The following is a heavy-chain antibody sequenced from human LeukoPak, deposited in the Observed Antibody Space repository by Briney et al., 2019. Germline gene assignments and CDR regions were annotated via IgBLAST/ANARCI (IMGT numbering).Heavy chain of an antibody. Sequence: PGGSLRLSCAASGXTFSSYAVHWVRQAPGKGREWVAVISYDGSNKYYADSVKGRFTISRDNSKNTLYLQMNGLRAEDTAVYYCARVGYYASGPFSYFDYWGQGTLVTVSS. CDR3: ARVGYYASGPFSYFDY. D-gene: IGHD3-10*01. CDR2: ISYDGSNK. CDR1: GXTFSSYA. V-gene: IGHV3-30-3*01. J-gene: IGHJ4*02.